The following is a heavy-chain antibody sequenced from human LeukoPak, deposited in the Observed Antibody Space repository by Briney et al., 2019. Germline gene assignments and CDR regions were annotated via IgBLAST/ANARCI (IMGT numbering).Heavy chain of an antibody. CDR3: ARELLWFGELWD. V-gene: IGHV3-48*03. CDR2: ISSSGSTI. J-gene: IGHJ4*02. Sequence: GGSLRLSCAASGFTFSSYEMNWVRQAPGKGLGWVSYISSSGSTIYYADSVKGRFTISRDNAKNSLYLQMNSLRAEDTAVYYCARELLWFGELWDWGQGTLVTVSS. D-gene: IGHD3-10*01. CDR1: GFTFSSYE.